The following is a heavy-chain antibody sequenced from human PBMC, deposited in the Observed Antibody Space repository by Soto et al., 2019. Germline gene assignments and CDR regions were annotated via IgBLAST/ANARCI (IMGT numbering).Heavy chain of an antibody. D-gene: IGHD3-3*01. CDR2: INHSGST. J-gene: IGHJ6*02. CDR1: GGSFSGYY. Sequence: QVQLQQWGAGLLKPSETLSLTCAVYGGSFSGYYWSWIRQPPGKGLEWIGEINHSGSTNYNPSLKSRVTISVDTSKNQFSLKLSSVTAADTAVYYCARGGKDITIFGVGYYYYYYGMDVWGQGTTVTVSS. V-gene: IGHV4-34*01. CDR3: ARGGKDITIFGVGYYYYYYGMDV.